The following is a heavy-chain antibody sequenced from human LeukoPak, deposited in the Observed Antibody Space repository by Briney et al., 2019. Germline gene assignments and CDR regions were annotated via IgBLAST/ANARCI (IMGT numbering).Heavy chain of an antibody. J-gene: IGHJ2*01. Sequence: SETLSLTCAVSGGSISNYYCSWIRQPPGKGLEWLGYIHYSGYTNYNPSLKSRLTISVDTSKNQFSLNLSSVTAADTAVYYCARHWGSDWYFDLWGRGTLVTVSS. V-gene: IGHV4-59*01. CDR1: GGSISNYY. CDR2: IHYSGYT. CDR3: ARHWGSDWYFDL. D-gene: IGHD7-27*01.